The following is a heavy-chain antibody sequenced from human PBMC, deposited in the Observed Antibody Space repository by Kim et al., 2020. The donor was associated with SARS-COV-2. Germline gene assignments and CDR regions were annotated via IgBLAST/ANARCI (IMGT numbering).Heavy chain of an antibody. V-gene: IGHV4-61*01. Sequence: SETLSLTCTVSGGSVSSGSYYWSWIRQPPGKGLEWIGYIYYSGSTNYNPSLKSRVTISVDTSKNQFSLKLSSVTAADTAVYYCASSAGSRTRKNWFDPWGQGTRVTVSS. CDR2: IYYSGST. D-gene: IGHD3-10*01. J-gene: IGHJ5*02. CDR3: ASSAGSRTRKNWFDP. CDR1: GGSVSSGSYY.